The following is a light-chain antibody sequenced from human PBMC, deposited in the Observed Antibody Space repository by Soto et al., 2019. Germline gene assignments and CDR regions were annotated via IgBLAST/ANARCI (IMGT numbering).Light chain of an antibody. J-gene: IGKJ1*01. CDR1: QTISTW. CDR3: QQYNSYST. V-gene: IGKV1-5*03. CDR2: KAS. Sequence: DIQMTQSPPTLSASVGDRVTITCRASQTISTWPAWYQQKPRKAPKLPIYKASKLENGVPSSLSGSGSGTEFPLTISSMPPDDFATYYCQQYNSYSTFGHGTKVDI.